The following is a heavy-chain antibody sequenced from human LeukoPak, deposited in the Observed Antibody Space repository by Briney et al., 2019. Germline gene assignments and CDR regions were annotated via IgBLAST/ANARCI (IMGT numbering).Heavy chain of an antibody. CDR3: ARCAPDFYYGMDV. J-gene: IGHJ6*02. Sequence: SETLSLTCTVSGGSISSGGYYRSWIRQPPGKGLEWIGYFYYSGITSYNPSLKSRVTISVDTSKNQFSLKLTSVTAADTAVYYCARCAPDFYYGMDVWGQGTTVTVSS. CDR1: GGSISSGGYY. CDR2: FYYSGIT. V-gene: IGHV4-61*08.